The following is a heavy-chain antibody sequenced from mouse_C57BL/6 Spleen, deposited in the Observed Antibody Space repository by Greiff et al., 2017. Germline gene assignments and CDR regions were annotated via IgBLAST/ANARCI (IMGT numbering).Heavy chain of an antibody. CDR2: IDPSDSYT. V-gene: IGHV1-50*01. CDR3: ARVTTGWFAY. D-gene: IGHD2-12*01. CDR1: GYTFTSYW. J-gene: IGHJ3*01. Sequence: VQLQQPGAELVKPGASVKLSCKASGYTFTSYWMQWVKQRPGQGLEWIGEIDPSDSYTNYNQKFKGKATLTVDTSSSTAYRQLSSLTSEDSAVYYCARVTTGWFAYWGQGTLVTVSA.